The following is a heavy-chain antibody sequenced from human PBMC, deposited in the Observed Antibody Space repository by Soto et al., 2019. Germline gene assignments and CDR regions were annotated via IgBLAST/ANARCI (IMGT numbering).Heavy chain of an antibody. D-gene: IGHD2-8*01. CDR1: GFSFSDYY. CDR3: TRHLRARGIVHDVFDI. Sequence: QVRLVESGGGLVKPGGSVRLSCAASGFSFSDYYMTWIRQAPGKGLEWVSRISNSGEDTNYAVSVQGRFTISRDNGENSLYLQMTSLRAEDTAVYYCTRHLRARGIVHDVFDIWGQGTMVTVSS. V-gene: IGHV3-11*06. J-gene: IGHJ3*02. CDR2: ISNSGEDT.